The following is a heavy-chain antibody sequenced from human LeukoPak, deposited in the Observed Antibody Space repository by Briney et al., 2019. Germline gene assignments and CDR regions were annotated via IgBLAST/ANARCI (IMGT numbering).Heavy chain of an antibody. V-gene: IGHV4-34*01. CDR2: INHSGST. Sequence: GSLRLSCAASGFTFSSYGMSWVRQPPGKGLEWIGEINHSGSTNYNPSLKSRVTISVDTSKNQFSLKLSSVTAADTAVYYCARGATVKSSWFDPWGQGTLVTVSS. J-gene: IGHJ5*02. CDR1: GFTFSSYG. CDR3: ARGATVKSSWFDP. D-gene: IGHD4-11*01.